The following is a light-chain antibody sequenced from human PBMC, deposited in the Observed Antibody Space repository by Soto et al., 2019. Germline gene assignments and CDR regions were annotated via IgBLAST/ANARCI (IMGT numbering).Light chain of an antibody. J-gene: IGKJ1*01. CDR3: QQYSDWPKT. CDR1: QSVSSN. V-gene: IGKV3-15*01. Sequence: EIVMTQSPATLSVSPGERATLSCSASQSVSSNLAWYQQKPGQAPRLLIYGASNRATDIPARFSGSGSGTEFTLTISSLQSEDFAVYFCQQYSDWPKTFGRGTKVEI. CDR2: GAS.